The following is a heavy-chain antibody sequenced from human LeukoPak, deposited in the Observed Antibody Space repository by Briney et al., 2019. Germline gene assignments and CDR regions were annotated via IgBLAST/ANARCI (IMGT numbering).Heavy chain of an antibody. CDR3: AKVGESGGLRYFYWLLSAVDY. V-gene: IGHV3-23*01. CDR1: GFTFSSYA. J-gene: IGHJ4*02. Sequence: PGGSMRLSCAASGFTFSSYAMSWVRQAPGKGLGWVSAISGSGGSTYYADSVKGRFTISRDNSKNTLYLQMNSLRAEDTAVYYCAKVGESGGLRYFYWLLSAVDYWGQGTLVTVSS. CDR2: ISGSGGST. D-gene: IGHD3-9*01.